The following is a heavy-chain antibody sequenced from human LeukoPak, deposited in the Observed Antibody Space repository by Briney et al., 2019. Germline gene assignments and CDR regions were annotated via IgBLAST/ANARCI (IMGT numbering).Heavy chain of an antibody. CDR3: AKGVGYCSGGSCQQFDY. CDR2: ISGSGGST. V-gene: IGHV3-23*01. J-gene: IGHJ4*02. Sequence: GGSLRLSCAASGFTFSGYGMSWVRQAPGKGLKWVSAISGSGGSTYYADSVKGRITITRDNSKNTLYLQMNSLRAEHTAVYYCAKGVGYCSGGSCQQFDYWGQGTLVTVSS. CDR1: GFTFSGYG. D-gene: IGHD2-15*01.